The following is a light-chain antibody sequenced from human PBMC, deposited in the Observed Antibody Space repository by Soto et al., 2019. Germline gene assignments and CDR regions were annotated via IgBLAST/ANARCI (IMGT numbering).Light chain of an antibody. CDR1: QSVSSY. V-gene: IGKV3-11*01. J-gene: IGKJ1*01. CDR2: DAS. CDR3: QQYNNWPPWT. Sequence: EIVFTQSPTTLSLFSGERANLSCSSSQSVSSYLAWYQQKPGQAPRLLIYDASNRATGIPARFSGSGSGTDFTLTISSLQSEDFAVYYCQQYNNWPPWTCGQGTKGDIK.